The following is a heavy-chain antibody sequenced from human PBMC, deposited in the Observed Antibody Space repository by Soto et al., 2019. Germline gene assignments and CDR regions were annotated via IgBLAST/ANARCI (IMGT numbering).Heavy chain of an antibody. Sequence: SETLSLTCTVSGGSISSYYWSWIRQPPGKGLEWIGYIYYSGSTNYNPSLKSRVTISVDTSKNQFSLKLSPVTAADTAVYYCARDRPIFGVVNYYYYGMDVWGQGTTVTVSS. CDR1: GGSISSYY. CDR3: ARDRPIFGVVNYYYYGMDV. J-gene: IGHJ6*02. CDR2: IYYSGST. V-gene: IGHV4-59*01. D-gene: IGHD3-3*02.